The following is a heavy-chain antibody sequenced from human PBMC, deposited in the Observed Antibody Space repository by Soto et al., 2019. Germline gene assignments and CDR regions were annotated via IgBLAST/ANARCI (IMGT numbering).Heavy chain of an antibody. Sequence: QVHLVESGGGVVQPGTSLRLSCAASGFTFSRYGMNWVRQAPGKGLEWVAAISYDGSNAYYVDAVKGRITISRDNAKNTLLLQMSSLSAEDTAVYYCAKVGQAGGMDVWGKGTTVIVSS. CDR1: GFTFSRYG. J-gene: IGHJ6*04. V-gene: IGHV3-30*18. CDR3: AKVGQAGGMDV. CDR2: ISYDGSNA.